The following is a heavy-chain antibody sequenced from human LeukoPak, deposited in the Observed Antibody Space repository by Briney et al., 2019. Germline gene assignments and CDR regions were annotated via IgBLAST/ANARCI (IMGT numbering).Heavy chain of an antibody. J-gene: IGHJ6*03. Sequence: GGCLRLSCAASGFSFSDYYMKWIRQAPGKGLEWVSYISSSGTIMYYADSVKGRFIISRDNAKHSLYLQMNNLRAEDTAVYFCARGDDFSMDVWGKGTTVTVCS. CDR2: ISSSGTIM. CDR1: GFSFSDYY. CDR3: ARGDDFSMDV. D-gene: IGHD3-3*01. V-gene: IGHV3-11*01.